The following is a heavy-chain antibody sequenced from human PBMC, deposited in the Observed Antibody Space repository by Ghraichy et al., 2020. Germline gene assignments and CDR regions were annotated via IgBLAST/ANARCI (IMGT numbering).Heavy chain of an antibody. CDR2: IKSKTDGGTT. J-gene: IGHJ3*02. V-gene: IGHV3-15*01. D-gene: IGHD1-26*01. CDR3: TTDSVGATLTDAFDI. Sequence: KKLEWVGRIKSKTDGGTTDYAAPVKGRFTISRDDSENTLYLQRNSLKTEDTAVYYCTTDSVGATLTDAFDIWAQGIMV.